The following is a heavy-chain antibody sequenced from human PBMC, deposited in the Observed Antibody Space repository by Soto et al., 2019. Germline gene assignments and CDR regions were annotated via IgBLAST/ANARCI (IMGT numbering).Heavy chain of an antibody. CDR2: ISRSSSYI. D-gene: IGHD3-16*01. CDR1: GFTFSSYS. J-gene: IGHJ6*02. Sequence: GGSLRLSCAASGFTFSSYSMNWVRQAPGKGLEWVSSISRSSSYIYYADSVKGRFTISRDNAKNSLYLQMNSLRAEDTAVYYCARDRGRWLQWSYYYGLDVWGQGTTVTVSS. V-gene: IGHV3-21*01. CDR3: ARDRGRWLQWSYYYGLDV.